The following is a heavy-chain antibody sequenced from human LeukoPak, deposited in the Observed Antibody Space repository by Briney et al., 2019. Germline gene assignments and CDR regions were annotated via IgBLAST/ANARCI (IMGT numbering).Heavy chain of an antibody. V-gene: IGHV3-7*01. Sequence: GGSLRRSCAASGFTFSNYWMNWVRQAPGKGLEWVAKIKQDGGEKSYVDSVKGRFTISRDNAKNSLHLQMNSLRAEDTAVYYCARDSGGSASHGFDAFDIWGQGTMDTVSS. D-gene: IGHD3-10*01. J-gene: IGHJ3*02. CDR2: IKQDGGEK. CDR1: GFTFSNYW. CDR3: ARDSGGSASHGFDAFDI.